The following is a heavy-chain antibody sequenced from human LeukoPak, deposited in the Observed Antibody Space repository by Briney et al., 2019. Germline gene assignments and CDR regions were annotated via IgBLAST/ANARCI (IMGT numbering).Heavy chain of an antibody. CDR3: VTLPTGDY. J-gene: IGHJ4*02. CDR1: GFTVSRNH. V-gene: IGHV3-53*01. Sequence: GGSLRLSCAAFGFTVSRNHMTWVRQAPGKGLEWVSIIYSGGSTYYADSVRGRFTISRDSSQNTLHLQMNGLRVEDTAVYYCVTLPTGDYWSQGTLVTVSS. D-gene: IGHD2-15*01. CDR2: IYSGGST.